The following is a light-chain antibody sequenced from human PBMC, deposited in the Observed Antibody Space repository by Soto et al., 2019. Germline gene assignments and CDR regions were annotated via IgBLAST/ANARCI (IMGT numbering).Light chain of an antibody. CDR3: SSYTSSSTPYV. Sequence: QSALTQPVSVSGSPGQSITISCTGTSSDVGGYNYVSSYQQHPGKAPKLMIYDVSNRPSGVSNRLSGSKSGNTASLTISGLQADDEADYYCSSYTSSSTPYVFGTGTKVTVL. CDR2: DVS. V-gene: IGLV2-14*01. J-gene: IGLJ1*01. CDR1: SSDVGGYNY.